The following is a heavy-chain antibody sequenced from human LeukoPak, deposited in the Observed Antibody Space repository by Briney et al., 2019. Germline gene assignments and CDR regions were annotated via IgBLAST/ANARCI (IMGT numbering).Heavy chain of an antibody. J-gene: IGHJ5*02. CDR1: GGSISSYY. D-gene: IGHD6-13*01. CDR3: ARGEKYSSSWSVGWFDP. CDR2: IYYSGST. V-gene: IGHV4-59*01. Sequence: PSETLSFTCTVSGGSISSYYWSWIRQPPGKGLEWIGYIYYSGSTNYNPSLKSRVTISVDTSKNQFSLKLSSVTAADTAVYYCARGEKYSSSWSVGWFDPWGQGTLVTVSS.